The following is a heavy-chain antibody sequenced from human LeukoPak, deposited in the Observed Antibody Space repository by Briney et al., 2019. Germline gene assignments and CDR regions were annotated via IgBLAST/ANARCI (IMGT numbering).Heavy chain of an antibody. CDR1: DDSITIYY. D-gene: IGHD3-22*01. V-gene: IGHV4-59*01. J-gene: IGHJ4*02. Sequence: SETLSLTCSVSDDSITIYYWTWIRQPPGKGLEWIGYIDHTGTTNYNPSLNSRVTISRDTSKNHFSLQLSSVTAADTAVYFCARDPGSYYDSSGYSSGYWGRGTLVTVSS. CDR3: ARDPGSYYDSSGYSSGY. CDR2: IDHTGTT.